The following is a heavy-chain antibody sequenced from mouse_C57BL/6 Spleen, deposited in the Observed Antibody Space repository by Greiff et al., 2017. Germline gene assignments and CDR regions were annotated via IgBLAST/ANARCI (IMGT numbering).Heavy chain of an antibody. D-gene: IGHD2-4*01. Sequence: QVQLQQPGAELVKPGASVKVSCKASGYTFTSYWMHWVKQRPGQGLEWIGRIHPSDSDTNYNQKFKGKATLTVDKSSSTAYMQLSSLTSEDSAVYYCAIEGHYDYDEGDYYAMDYWGQGTSVTVSS. CDR3: AIEGHYDYDEGDYYAMDY. V-gene: IGHV1-74*01. J-gene: IGHJ4*01. CDR2: IHPSDSDT. CDR1: GYTFTSYW.